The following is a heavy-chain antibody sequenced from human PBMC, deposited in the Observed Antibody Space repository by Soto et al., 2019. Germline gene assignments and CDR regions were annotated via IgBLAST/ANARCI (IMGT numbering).Heavy chain of an antibody. CDR1: GGTFSNSA. V-gene: IGHV1-69*12. CDR2: IMPIFRTP. J-gene: IGHJ6*04. D-gene: IGHD1-1*01. CDR3: ERDIEGLQLGGNDDYVLGF. Sequence: QVQLEQSGAEVKQPGSSVRVSCNASGGTFSNSAISWVRQAPGQGLEWMGGIMPIFRTPDYAKKLQGRVTISADESTSTAYMELNGLSTDDTGVYCCERDIEGLQLGGNDDYVLGFWGEGTTVAVSS.